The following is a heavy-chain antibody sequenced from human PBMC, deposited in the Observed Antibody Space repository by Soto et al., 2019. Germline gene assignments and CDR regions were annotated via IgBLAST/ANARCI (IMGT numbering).Heavy chain of an antibody. CDR2: IYSGGST. J-gene: IGHJ3*02. CDR1: GFTVSSNY. CDR3: ARTRVGNAFDI. Sequence: GGSLRLSCAASGFTVSSNYMSWVRQAPGKGLEWVSVIYSGGSTYYADSVKGRFTISRHNSKNTLYIQMNSRRAEDTAVYYCARTRVGNAFDIWGQGTRVTVSS. V-gene: IGHV3-66*01. D-gene: IGHD7-27*01.